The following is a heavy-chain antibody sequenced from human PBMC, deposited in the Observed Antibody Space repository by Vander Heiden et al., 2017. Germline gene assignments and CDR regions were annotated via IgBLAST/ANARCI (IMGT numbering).Heavy chain of an antibody. CDR1: GGSFSGYY. D-gene: IGHD3-10*01. V-gene: IGHV4-34*01. Sequence: VQPQQLGAGLLKPSEPLSLTCAAYGGSFSGYYWRWIRQHPGKGLEWIGEINHSESTNYNPSLKSRVTISVDTSKNQFSLKLSSVTAADTAVYYCARYRRTTMVRGVIGFDYWGQGTLVTVSS. CDR3: ARYRRTTMVRGVIGFDY. CDR2: INHSEST. J-gene: IGHJ4*02.